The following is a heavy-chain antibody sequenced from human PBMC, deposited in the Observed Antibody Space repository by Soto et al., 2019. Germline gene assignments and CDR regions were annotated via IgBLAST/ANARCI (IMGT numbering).Heavy chain of an antibody. D-gene: IGHD2-21*02. V-gene: IGHV3-23*01. J-gene: IGHJ5*02. CDR1: GFTFSSYA. CDR2: ISGSGGST. Sequence: GSLRLSCAASGFTFSSYAMSWVRQAPGKGLEWVSAISGSGGSTYYADSVKGRFTISRDNSRNTLYLQMNSLRAEDTAVYYCAKDLSGNSNNWFDPWGQGTLVTVSS. CDR3: AKDLSGNSNNWFDP.